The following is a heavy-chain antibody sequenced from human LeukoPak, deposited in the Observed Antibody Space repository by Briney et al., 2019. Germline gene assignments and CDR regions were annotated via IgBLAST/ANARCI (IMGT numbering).Heavy chain of an antibody. Sequence: SETLSLTCTVSGXSINYYYWSWIRQPPGKGLELIGYIYYSGSANYNPSLKSRVSISVDTSKNHFSLKLSSVTAADTAVYYCARATQGAFDIWGQGTMVTVSS. J-gene: IGHJ3*02. CDR2: IYYSGSA. CDR3: ARATQGAFDI. V-gene: IGHV4-59*01. CDR1: GXSINYYY.